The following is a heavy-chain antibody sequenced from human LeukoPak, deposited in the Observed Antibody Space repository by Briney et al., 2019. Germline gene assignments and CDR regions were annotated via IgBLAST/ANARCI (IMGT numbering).Heavy chain of an antibody. Sequence: ASVKVSCKASGYTFTGYYIHWVRQAPGHGLEWMGWINPNSGGTNYAQKFQGRVTMTRDTSISTAYMELSRLRSDDTAVYYCARAGDSGSYEVYGYWGQGTLVTVSS. V-gene: IGHV1-2*02. J-gene: IGHJ4*02. D-gene: IGHD1-26*01. CDR3: ARAGDSGSYEVYGY. CDR2: INPNSGGT. CDR1: GYTFTGYY.